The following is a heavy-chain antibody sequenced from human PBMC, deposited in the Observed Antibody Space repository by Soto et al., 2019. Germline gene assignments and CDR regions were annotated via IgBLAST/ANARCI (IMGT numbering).Heavy chain of an antibody. D-gene: IGHD6-19*01. CDR3: AKHPGYSSGWYADY. CDR2: ISGSGGSA. Sequence: GSLRLSCVAPGFTFSSYAMSWVRQAPGKGLEWVSAISGSGGSANYADSVKGRFTISRDNSKNTLYLQMNSLKVEDTAVYHCAKHPGYSSGWYADYWGQGILVTVSS. V-gene: IGHV3-23*01. J-gene: IGHJ4*02. CDR1: GFTFSSYA.